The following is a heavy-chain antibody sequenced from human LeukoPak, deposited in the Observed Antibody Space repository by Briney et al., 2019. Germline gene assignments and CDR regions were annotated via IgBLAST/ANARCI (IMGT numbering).Heavy chain of an antibody. CDR1: GGSISSYY. J-gene: IGHJ3*02. Sequence: SETLSLTCTVSGGSISSYYWSWIRQTPGKGLEWIGYIYYSGSTNYNPSLKSRVTISVDTSKNQFSLKLSSVTAADTAVYYCARDERWYAFDIWGQGTMVAVSS. D-gene: IGHD4-23*01. V-gene: IGHV4-59*12. CDR3: ARDERWYAFDI. CDR2: IYYSGST.